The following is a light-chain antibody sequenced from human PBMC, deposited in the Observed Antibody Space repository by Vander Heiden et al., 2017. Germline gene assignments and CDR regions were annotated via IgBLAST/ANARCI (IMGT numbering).Light chain of an antibody. CDR3: QQNYSTFT. CDR2: AAS. J-gene: IGKJ3*01. V-gene: IGKV1-39*01. Sequence: DIQMTQSPSSLSASAGDRLTITCRASQSISSYLNWYQQKPGKAAKLLIYAASSLQSGVPSRFSGSGSRTDFTLTNNRLRPRGFGTYYWQQNYSTFTFGPGTKVDIK. CDR1: QSISSY.